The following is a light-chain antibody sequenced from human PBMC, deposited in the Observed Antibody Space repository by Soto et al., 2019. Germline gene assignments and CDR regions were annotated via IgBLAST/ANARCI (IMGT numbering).Light chain of an antibody. V-gene: IGKV1-12*01. CDR2: AAS. J-gene: IGKJ3*01. CDR3: QQANTVPFT. CDR1: QDIHTW. Sequence: DFQMTQSPSYVSASVGDRVTITCRASQDIHTWLAWYQQKPGKAPKLLIYAASSLQSGVPSRFSGSGSGTDFTLTISSLQPEDFGTYYCQQANTVPFTFGPGTRVDIK.